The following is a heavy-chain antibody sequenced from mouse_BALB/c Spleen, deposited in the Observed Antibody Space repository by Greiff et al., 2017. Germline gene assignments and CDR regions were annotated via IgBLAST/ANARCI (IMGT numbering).Heavy chain of an antibody. J-gene: IGHJ2*01. D-gene: IGHD2-10*02. Sequence: EVKLVESGGGLVKPGGSLKLSCAASGFTFSSYAMSWVRQSPEKRLEWVAEISSGGSYTYYPDTVTGRFTISRDNAKNTLYLEMSSLRSEDTAMYYCAREGGYGNWMFYFDYWGQGTTLTVSS. CDR1: GFTFSSYA. CDR3: AREGGYGNWMFYFDY. CDR2: ISSGGSYT. V-gene: IGHV5-9-4*01.